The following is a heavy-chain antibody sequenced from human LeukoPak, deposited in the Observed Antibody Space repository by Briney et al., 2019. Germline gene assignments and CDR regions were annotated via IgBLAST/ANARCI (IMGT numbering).Heavy chain of an antibody. CDR3: ARAGYSSSWYLEYYYYGMDV. D-gene: IGHD6-13*01. CDR2: INHSGST. V-gene: IGHV4-30-2*01. Sequence: SETLSLTCAVSGGSISSGGYSWSWIRQPPGKGLEWIGEINHSGSTNYNPSLKSRVTISVDTSKNQFSLKLSSVTAADTAVYYCARAGYSSSWYLEYYYYGMDVWGQGTTVTVSS. CDR1: GGSISSGGYS. J-gene: IGHJ6*02.